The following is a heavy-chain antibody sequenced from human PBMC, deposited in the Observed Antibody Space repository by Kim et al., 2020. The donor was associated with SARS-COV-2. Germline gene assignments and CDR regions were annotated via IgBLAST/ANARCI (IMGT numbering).Heavy chain of an antibody. D-gene: IGHD3-10*01. J-gene: IGHJ6*02. CDR2: IIPIFGTA. CDR3: ARDGQTGSDSLDYYYGMDV. Sequence: SVKVSCKASGGTFSSYAISWVRQAPGQGLEWMGGIIPIFGTANYAQKFQGRVTITADESTSTAYMELSSLRSEDTAVYYCARDGQTGSDSLDYYYGMDVWGQGTTVTVSS. V-gene: IGHV1-69*13. CDR1: GGTFSSYA.